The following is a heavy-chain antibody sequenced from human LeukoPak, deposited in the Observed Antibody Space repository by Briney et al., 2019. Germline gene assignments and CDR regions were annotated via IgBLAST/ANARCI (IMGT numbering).Heavy chain of an antibody. V-gene: IGHV1-3*01. CDR1: GYTFTSYA. D-gene: IGHD3-10*01. CDR2: ISAGNGNT. J-gene: IGHJ4*02. CDR3: ASRIDSGSYLALDY. Sequence: GASVTVSCKASGYTFTSYAMHWVRQAPGQRLEWMGWISAGNGNTKYSQKFQGRVTITRDTSASTAYMELSSLRSEDTAVYYCASRIDSGSYLALDYWGQGTLVTVSS.